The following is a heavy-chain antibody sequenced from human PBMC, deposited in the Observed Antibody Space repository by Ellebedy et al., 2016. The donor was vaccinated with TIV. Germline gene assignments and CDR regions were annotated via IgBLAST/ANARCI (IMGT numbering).Heavy chain of an antibody. V-gene: IGHV3-74*01. CDR1: GFTFSSYW. J-gene: IGHJ3*02. D-gene: IGHD4-17*01. CDR2: INSDGSST. CDR3: ARDYGDYTYSDAFDI. Sequence: GESLKISCAASGFTFSSYWMHWVRQAPGKGLVWVSRINSDGSSTSYADPVKGRFTISRDNAKNTLYLQMNSLRAEDTAVYYCARDYGDYTYSDAFDIWGQGTMVTVSS.